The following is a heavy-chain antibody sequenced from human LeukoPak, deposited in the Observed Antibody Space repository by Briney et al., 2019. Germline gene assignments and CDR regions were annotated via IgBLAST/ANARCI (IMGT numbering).Heavy chain of an antibody. CDR3: ARGNPLSDWYAHFDY. V-gene: IGHV4-59*01. Sequence: PPETLPLTCTVSGGSISSYYWSWIRQPPGKGLEWIAYIHYTGCTNYNPSLKSRVTISVDTSKNQFSLKLSSVTAADTAVYYCARGNPLSDWYAHFDYWGEGTRVPVSS. J-gene: IGHJ4*02. CDR1: GGSISSYY. D-gene: IGHD6-19*01. CDR2: IHYTGCT.